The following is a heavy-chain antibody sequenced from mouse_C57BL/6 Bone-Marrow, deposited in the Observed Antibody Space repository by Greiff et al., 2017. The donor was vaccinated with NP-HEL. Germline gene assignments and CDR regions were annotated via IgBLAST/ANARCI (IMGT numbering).Heavy chain of an antibody. V-gene: IGHV5-6*01. CDR1: GFTFSSYG. CDR3: AREGYFDY. J-gene: IGHJ2*01. CDR2: ISSGGSYT. Sequence: EVKLMESGGDLVKPGGSLKLSCAASGFTFSSYGMSWVRQTPDKRLEWVATISSGGSYTYYPDSVKGRFTISRDNAKNTLYLQMSSLKSEDTAMYYCAREGYFDYWGQGNTHRVPS.